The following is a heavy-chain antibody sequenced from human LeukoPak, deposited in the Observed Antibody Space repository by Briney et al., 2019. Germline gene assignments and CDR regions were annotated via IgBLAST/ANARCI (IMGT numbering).Heavy chain of an antibody. D-gene: IGHD6-19*01. J-gene: IGHJ4*02. V-gene: IGHV4-59*01. Sequence: SETLSLTCTVSGGSISSYYWSWIRQPPGKGLEWIGYIYYSGKINYNPSLKSRVAISVDTSKNQFSLKLSSVTTADTAVYYCARLPGIAESGKAVDYWGQGTLVTVSS. CDR3: ARLPGIAESGKAVDY. CDR2: IYYSGKI. CDR1: GGSISSYY.